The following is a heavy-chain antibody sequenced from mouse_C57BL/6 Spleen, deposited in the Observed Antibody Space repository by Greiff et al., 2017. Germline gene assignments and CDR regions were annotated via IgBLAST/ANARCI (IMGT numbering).Heavy chain of an antibody. CDR3: ARGGDSSGHFDY. J-gene: IGHJ2*01. CDR2: IYPGSGST. D-gene: IGHD3-2*02. V-gene: IGHV1-55*01. Sequence: VQLQQPGAELVKPGASVKMSCKASGYTFTSYWITWVKQRPGQGLEWIGDIYPGSGSTNYNEKFKSKATLTVDTSSSTAYMQLSSLTSEDSAVYYCARGGDSSGHFDYWGQGTTLTVSS. CDR1: GYTFTSYW.